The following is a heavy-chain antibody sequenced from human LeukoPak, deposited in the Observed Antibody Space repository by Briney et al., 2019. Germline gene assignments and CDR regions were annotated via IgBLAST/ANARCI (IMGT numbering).Heavy chain of an antibody. CDR3: AKDSISGTIFGVVHNWFDP. CDR1: GFTFDDYA. J-gene: IGHJ5*02. D-gene: IGHD3-3*01. V-gene: IGHV3-43*02. CDR2: ISGDGGST. Sequence: GGSLRLSCAASGFTFDDYAMHWVRQAPGKGLEWVSLISGDGGSTYYADSVKGRFTISRDNSKNSLYLQTNSLRTEDTALYYCAKDSISGTIFGVVHNWFDPWGQGTLVTVSS.